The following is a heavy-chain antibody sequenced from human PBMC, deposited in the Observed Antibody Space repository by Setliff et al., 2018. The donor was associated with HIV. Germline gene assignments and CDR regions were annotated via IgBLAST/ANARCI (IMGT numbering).Heavy chain of an antibody. CDR2: MNWNGGNI. J-gene: IGHJ4*02. CDR1: GFTFSSYA. V-gene: IGHV3-20*04. CDR3: AKEGDYYGSGSYYSF. Sequence: GGSLRLSCASSGFTFSSYAMTWVRQVQGKGLEWVSGMNWNGGNIRYADSVKGRFTISRDNAKNTLHLQMNSLRAEDTALYYCAKEGDYYGSGSYYSFWGQGTLVTVSS. D-gene: IGHD3-10*01.